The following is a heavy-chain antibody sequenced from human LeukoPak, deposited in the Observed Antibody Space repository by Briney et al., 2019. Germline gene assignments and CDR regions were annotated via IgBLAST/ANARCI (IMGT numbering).Heavy chain of an antibody. J-gene: IGHJ6*03. CDR2: IGTTTTM. CDR3: ARRGADSYYYYMDV. D-gene: IGHD4/OR15-4a*01. V-gene: IGHV3-69-1*01. CDR1: GFTVSSNY. Sequence: GGSLRLSCAASGFTVSSNYMCWVRQSPEKGLEWIAFIGTTTTMYYADSVKGRFTISRDNAKNSLYLQMNSLTVEDTAVYYCARRGADSYYYYMDVWGKGTTVIVSS.